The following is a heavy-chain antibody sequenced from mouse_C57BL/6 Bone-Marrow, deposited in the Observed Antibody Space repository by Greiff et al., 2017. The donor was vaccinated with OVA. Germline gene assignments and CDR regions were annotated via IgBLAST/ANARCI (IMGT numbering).Heavy chain of an antibody. Sequence: VKLMESGPELVKPGASVKLSCKASGYTFTSYDINWVKQRPGQGLEWIGWIYPRDGSTKYNEKFKGKATLTVDTSSSTAYMELHSLTSEDSAVYFCARRYYGSSPWFAYWGQGTLVTVSA. CDR3: ARRYYGSSPWFAY. CDR1: GYTFTSYD. D-gene: IGHD1-1*01. CDR2: IYPRDGST. J-gene: IGHJ3*01. V-gene: IGHV1-85*01.